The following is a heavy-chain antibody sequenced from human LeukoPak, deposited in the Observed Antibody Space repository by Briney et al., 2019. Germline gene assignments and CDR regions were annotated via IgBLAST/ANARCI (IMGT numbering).Heavy chain of an antibody. CDR2: ISPSGGST. V-gene: IGHV1-46*01. CDR1: GYTFTSYY. D-gene: IGHD1-26*01. J-gene: IGHJ4*02. Sequence: ASVKVSCKASGYTFTSYYMHWVRQAPGQGLEWMGIISPSGGSTSYAQKFQGRVTMTRDTSTSTVYMELSSLRSEDTAVYYCAALGGSYYQAYYFDYWGQGTLVTVSS. CDR3: AALGGSYYQAYYFDY.